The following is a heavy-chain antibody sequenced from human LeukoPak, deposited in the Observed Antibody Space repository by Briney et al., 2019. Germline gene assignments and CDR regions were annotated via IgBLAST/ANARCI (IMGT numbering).Heavy chain of an antibody. CDR1: GGSIRTSMW. V-gene: IGHV4-4*02. D-gene: IGHD3-3*01. CDR3: ARESPYYDFWSDQSYYYYYMDV. CDR2: VYHSGST. Sequence: SETLSLTCAVSGGSIRTSMWWSWVRQPPGKGLEWIGEVYHSGSTNYNPSLKSRVTISVDTSKNQFSLKLSSVTAADTAVYYCARESPYYDFWSDQSYYYYYMDVWGKGTTVTVSS. J-gene: IGHJ6*03.